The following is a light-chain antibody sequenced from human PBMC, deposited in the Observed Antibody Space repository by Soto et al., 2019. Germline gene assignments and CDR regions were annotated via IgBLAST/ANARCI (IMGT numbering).Light chain of an antibody. Sequence: IQWTQSPSSMSAAGGDRVTITCRTRQGIGSYLAWYQQNPGEAPKLLIYAASTLQSGVPSRFSGSVSGTDFALTISSLQSEESATYYCQKLSSYPSTFGGGTKVEIK. CDR2: AAS. J-gene: IGKJ4*01. CDR3: QKLSSYPST. V-gene: IGKV1-9*01. CDR1: QGIGSY.